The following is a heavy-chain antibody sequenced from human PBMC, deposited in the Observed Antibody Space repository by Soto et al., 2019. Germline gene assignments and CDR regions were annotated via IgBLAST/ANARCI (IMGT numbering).Heavy chain of an antibody. J-gene: IGHJ4*02. D-gene: IGHD6-19*01. CDR2: IYYSGST. CDR3: GGPVVAGTADY. CDR1: GDSISSGGYY. V-gene: IGHV4-31*03. Sequence: PSETLSLTCTVSGDSISSGGYYWSWIRQHPGKGLEWIGYIYYSGSTYYKPSLKSRVTVSVDTSKNQFSLKLSSVTAADTAVYYCGGPVVAGTADYWGQGTLVTVSS.